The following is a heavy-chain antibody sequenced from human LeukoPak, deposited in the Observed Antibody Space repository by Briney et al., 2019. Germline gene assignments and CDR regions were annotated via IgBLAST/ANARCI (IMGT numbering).Heavy chain of an antibody. Sequence: SVKASCKASGYTFTNYGISWVLQAPGQRLEWMGGIIPIFGTANYAQKFQGRVTITTDESTSTAYMELSSLRSEDTTVYYCARDQEPTSNWFDPCGQGTLVTVSP. V-gene: IGHV1-69*05. CDR1: GYTFTNYG. CDR3: ARDQEPTSNWFDP. D-gene: IGHD1-14*01. CDR2: IIPIFGTA. J-gene: IGHJ5*01.